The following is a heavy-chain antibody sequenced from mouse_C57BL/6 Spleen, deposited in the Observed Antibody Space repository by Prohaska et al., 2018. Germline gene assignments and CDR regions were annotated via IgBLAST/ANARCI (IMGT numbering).Heavy chain of an antibody. V-gene: IGHV1-64*01. CDR1: GYTFTSYW. Sequence: QVQLQQPGAELVKPGASVKLSCKASGYTFTSYWMHWVKQRPGQGLEWIGMIHSNSGSTNYNENFKSKATLTVDKSSSTAYMQLSSLTSEDSAVYYCAREGGQDYWGQGTTLTVSS. CDR2: IHSNSGST. J-gene: IGHJ2*01. CDR3: AREGGQDY.